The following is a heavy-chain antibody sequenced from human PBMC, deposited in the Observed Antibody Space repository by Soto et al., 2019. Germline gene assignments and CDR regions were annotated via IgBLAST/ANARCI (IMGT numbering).Heavy chain of an antibody. V-gene: IGHV1-3*01. CDR3: ARGVAGPLHWFDP. CDR1: GYTFTSYA. Sequence: ASVKVSCKASGYTFTSYAMHWVRQAPGQRLEWMGWINAGNGNTKYSRKFQGRVTITRDTSASTAYMELSSLRSEDTAVYYCARGVAGPLHWFDPWGQGTLVTVSS. J-gene: IGHJ5*02. D-gene: IGHD6-19*01. CDR2: INAGNGNT.